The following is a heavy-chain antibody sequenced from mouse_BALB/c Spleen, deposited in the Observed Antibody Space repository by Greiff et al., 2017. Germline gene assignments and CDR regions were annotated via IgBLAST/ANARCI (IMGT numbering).Heavy chain of an antibody. CDR3: AKLTAIVGFDY. J-gene: IGHJ2*01. Sequence: EVQLKQSGPSLVKPSQSLSLTCSVTGVSITSGYWNWIRKVPGNKLEYMGYISYSSSTYYNPSLKSRISITRDTSKNQYYLQLNSVTTEDTATYCCAKLTAIVGFDYWGQGTTLTVSS. D-gene: IGHD1-1*01. CDR1: GVSITSGY. V-gene: IGHV3-8*02. CDR2: ISYSSST.